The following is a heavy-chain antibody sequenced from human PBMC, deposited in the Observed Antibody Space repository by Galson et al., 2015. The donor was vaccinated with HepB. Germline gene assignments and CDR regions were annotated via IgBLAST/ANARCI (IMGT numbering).Heavy chain of an antibody. J-gene: IGHJ2*01. CDR1: GFTFSSYS. CDR3: ARGIRGGYSAYYENWYFDL. Sequence: SLRLSCAASGFTFSSYSMNWVRQAPGKGLEWVSSISSSSSYIYYADSVKGRFTISRDNAKNSLYLQMNSLRAKDTAVYYCARGIRGGYSAYYENWYFDLWGRGTLVTVSS. V-gene: IGHV3-21*01. D-gene: IGHD3-22*01. CDR2: ISSSSSYI.